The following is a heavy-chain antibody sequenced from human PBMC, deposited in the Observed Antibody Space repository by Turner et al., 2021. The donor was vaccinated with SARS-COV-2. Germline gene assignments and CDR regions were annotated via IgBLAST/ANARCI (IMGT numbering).Heavy chain of an antibody. CDR1: CSPIGSSRYY. CDR3: ARHDSRITNIIVVPRNWFDP. V-gene: IGHV4-39*01. Sequence: QLQLQESGPGLVKASETLSLTCTFPCSPIGSSRYYWGWNRQPPGKGLEWIGSINYSGRTYYKSSLKSRVTISVDTSKNKISLKLSTVTAADTAKYYCARHDSRITNIIVVPRNWFDPWGQGTLVTVSS. J-gene: IGHJ5*02. D-gene: IGHD3-22*01. CDR2: INYSGRT.